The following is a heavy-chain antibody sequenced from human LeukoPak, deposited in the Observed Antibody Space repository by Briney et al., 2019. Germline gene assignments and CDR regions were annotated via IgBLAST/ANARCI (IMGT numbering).Heavy chain of an antibody. CDR1: GFTFSDYY. V-gene: IGHV3-11*06. D-gene: IGHD4-17*01. J-gene: IGHJ4*02. CDR3: ARENDYGVLGRRGVFDY. Sequence: PGGSLRLSCAASGFTFSDYYMSWIRQAPGKGLEWVSYISSSSSNTNYADSVKGRFTISRDNAKNSLYLQMNSLRAEDTAVYYCARENDYGVLGRRGVFDYWGQGTLVTVSS. CDR2: ISSSSSNT.